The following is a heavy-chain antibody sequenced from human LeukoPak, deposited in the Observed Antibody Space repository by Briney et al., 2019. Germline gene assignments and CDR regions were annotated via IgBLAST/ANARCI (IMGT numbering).Heavy chain of an antibody. CDR3: ATRGDYSDTSGNSYDALDI. CDR1: GGSFSGYY. V-gene: IGHV4-34*01. J-gene: IGHJ3*02. CDR2: INHSGST. Sequence: PSETLSLTCAVYGGSFSGYYWSWIRQPPGKGLEWIGEINHSGSTNYNPSLKSRVTISADPSKSQFSLKLTSVTAADTAVYYCATRGDYSDTSGNSYDALDIWGQGTMVTVSS. D-gene: IGHD3-22*01.